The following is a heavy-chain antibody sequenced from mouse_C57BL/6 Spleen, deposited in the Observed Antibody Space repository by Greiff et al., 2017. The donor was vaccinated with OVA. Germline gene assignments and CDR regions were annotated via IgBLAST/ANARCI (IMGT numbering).Heavy chain of an antibody. J-gene: IGHJ2*01. CDR3: AREGITTVVAVDY. CDR1: GYTFTDYY. V-gene: IGHV1-19*01. D-gene: IGHD1-1*01. Sequence: EVQLQQSGPVLVKPGASVKMSCKASGYTFTDYYMNWVKQSNGKSLEWIGVINPYNGGTSYNQKFKGKATLTVDKSSSTAYMELNSLTSEDSAVSYCAREGITTVVAVDYWGQGTTLTVSS. CDR2: INPYNGGT.